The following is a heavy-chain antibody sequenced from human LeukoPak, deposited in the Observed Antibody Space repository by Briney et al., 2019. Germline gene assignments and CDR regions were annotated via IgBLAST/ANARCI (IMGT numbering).Heavy chain of an antibody. V-gene: IGHV3-7*01. Sequence: GGSLRLSCAASGFTFSSYWMSWVRQAPGKGLEWVANIKQDGSEKYYVDSVKGRFTISRDNAKNSLYLQMNSLRAEDTAVYYCARQGIAAAGANWFDPWGQGTLVTVSS. D-gene: IGHD6-13*01. CDR2: IKQDGSEK. J-gene: IGHJ5*02. CDR3: ARQGIAAAGANWFDP. CDR1: GFTFSSYW.